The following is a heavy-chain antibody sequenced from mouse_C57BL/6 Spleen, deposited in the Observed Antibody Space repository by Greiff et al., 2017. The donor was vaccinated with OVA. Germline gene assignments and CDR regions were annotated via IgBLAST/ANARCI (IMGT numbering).Heavy chain of an antibody. Sequence: VQLQQSGPGLVAPSQSLSITCTVSGFSFTSYGVDWVRQPPGKGLEWLGVIWGGGSTNYNSALMSRLSISKDNSKTQDFLKRSSLQTDDTAKYYGAIQTAQATFAYWGKGTLVTVSA. CDR2: IWGGGST. V-gene: IGHV2-9*01. J-gene: IGHJ3*01. CDR3: AIQTAQATFAY. CDR1: GFSFTSYG. D-gene: IGHD3-2*02.